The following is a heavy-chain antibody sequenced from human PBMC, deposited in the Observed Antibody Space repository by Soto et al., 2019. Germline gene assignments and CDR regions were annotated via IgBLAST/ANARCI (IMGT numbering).Heavy chain of an antibody. D-gene: IGHD6-25*01. V-gene: IGHV3-30*18. Sequence: QVQLVESGGGVVQPGRSLRLSCAASGFTFSSYGMHWVRQAPGKGLEWVAVISYDGSNKYYADSVKGRFTISRDNSKNTLYLQMNSLRAEDTAVYYCAKDRRPNYYYGMDVWGQGTTATVSS. CDR1: GFTFSSYG. CDR3: AKDRRPNYYYGMDV. J-gene: IGHJ6*02. CDR2: ISYDGSNK.